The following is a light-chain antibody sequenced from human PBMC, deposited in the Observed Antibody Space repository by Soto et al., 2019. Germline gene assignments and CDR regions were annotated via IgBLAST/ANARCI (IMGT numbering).Light chain of an antibody. CDR3: QQYGTSPGT. J-gene: IGKJ2*01. Sequence: EIVLTQSPGTLSLSPGERATLSCRASHAVTNNFLACYQQKPCQPPRLGLYGASSRTAGNPDRFSGSGAGTDFTLSISRLEPEYFAVYFCQQYGTSPGTFGQGTKLEIK. CDR2: GAS. V-gene: IGKV3-20*01. CDR1: HAVTNNF.